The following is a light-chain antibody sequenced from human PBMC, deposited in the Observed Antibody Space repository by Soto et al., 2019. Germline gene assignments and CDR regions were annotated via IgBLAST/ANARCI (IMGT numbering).Light chain of an antibody. CDR3: QQYHVYSLT. J-gene: IGKJ4*01. CDR2: DAS. CDR1: QSVSAW. Sequence: DIQMTQSPSTLSASVGDRVTITCRASQSVSAWLAWYQQKPGKAPKLLISDASSLKSGVPLRFSGSRYGTEFTLTISSLQPEDFATYYCQQYHVYSLTFGGGTKVEI. V-gene: IGKV1-5*01.